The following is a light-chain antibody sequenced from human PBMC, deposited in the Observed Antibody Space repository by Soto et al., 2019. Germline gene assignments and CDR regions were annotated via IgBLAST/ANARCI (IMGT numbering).Light chain of an antibody. V-gene: IGKV3D-15*01. CDR2: GAS. J-gene: IGKJ1*01. CDR3: QHYNNWPPWT. Sequence: EIVMTQSTATLSVSPGERVNLSCRASHSVSSTLAWYQQKAGQAPRLLIYGASTRATGIPARFSGSGSGTEFTLTISSLESEDFAVYYCQHYNNWPPWTFGQGTKV. CDR1: HSVSST.